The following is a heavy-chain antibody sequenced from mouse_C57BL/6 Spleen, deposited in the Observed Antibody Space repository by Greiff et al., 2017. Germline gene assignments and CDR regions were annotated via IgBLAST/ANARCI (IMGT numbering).Heavy chain of an antibody. CDR1: GYTFTSYW. CDR3: ARRADYFDY. V-gene: IGHV1-50*01. D-gene: IGHD3-3*01. CDR2: IDPSDSYT. Sequence: QVQLQQPGAELVKPGASVKLSCKASGYTFTSYWMQWVKQRPGQGLEWIGEIDPSDSYTNYNQKFKGKATLTVDTSSSTAYMQLSSLTSEDSAVYYCARRADYFDYWGQGTPPTVSS. J-gene: IGHJ2*01.